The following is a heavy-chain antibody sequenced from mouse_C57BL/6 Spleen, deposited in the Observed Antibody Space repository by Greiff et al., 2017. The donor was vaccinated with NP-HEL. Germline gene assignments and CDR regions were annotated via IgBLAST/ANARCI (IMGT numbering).Heavy chain of an antibody. CDR2: INYDGSST. D-gene: IGHD2-4*01. CDR3: ARGGYYDYGRGFDY. Sequence: EVQLVESEGGLVQPGSSMKLSCTASGFTFSDYYMAWVRQVPEKGLEWVANINYDGSSTYYLDSLKSRFIISRDNAKNILYLQMSSLKSEDTATYYCARGGYYDYGRGFDYWGQGTTLTVSS. V-gene: IGHV5-16*01. J-gene: IGHJ2*01. CDR1: GFTFSDYY.